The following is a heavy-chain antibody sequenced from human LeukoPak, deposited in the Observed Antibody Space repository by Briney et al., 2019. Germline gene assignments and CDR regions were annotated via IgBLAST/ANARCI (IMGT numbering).Heavy chain of an antibody. V-gene: IGHV3-33*08. CDR1: GESLTGHY. Sequence: LSLTCAVHGESLTGHYWSCLRQPPGKGLEWVAVIWYDGSNKYYADSVKGRFTISRDNSKNTLYLQMNSLRAEDTAVYYCARVGRRFLEWTLDYWGQGTLVTVSS. J-gene: IGHJ4*02. D-gene: IGHD3-3*01. CDR2: IWYDGSNK. CDR3: ARVGRRFLEWTLDY.